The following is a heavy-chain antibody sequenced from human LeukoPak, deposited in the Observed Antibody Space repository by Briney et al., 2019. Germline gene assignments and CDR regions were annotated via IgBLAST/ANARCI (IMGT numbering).Heavy chain of an antibody. CDR1: GGSISSGDYY. D-gene: IGHD3-3*01. Sequence: SQTLSLTCTVSGGSISSGDYYWGWIRQPPGKGLEWIGSIYYSGSTYYNPSLKSRVTISVDTSKNQFSLKLSSVTAADTAVYYCARRPKYYDFWSGYYILFDYWGQGTLVTVSS. CDR2: IYYSGST. V-gene: IGHV4-39*01. J-gene: IGHJ4*02. CDR3: ARRPKYYDFWSGYYILFDY.